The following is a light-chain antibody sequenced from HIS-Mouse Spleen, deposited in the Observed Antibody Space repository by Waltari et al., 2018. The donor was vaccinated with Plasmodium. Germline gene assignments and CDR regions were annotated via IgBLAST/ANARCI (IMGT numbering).Light chain of an antibody. V-gene: IGLV3-10*01. CDR1: AFPKKY. CDR2: EDS. CDR3: YSTDSSGNHRV. J-gene: IGLJ3*02. Sequence: SYELTQPPSVSVSPGQTARITCSADAFPKKYAYWYQQKSGQAPVLVIYEDSKRPSGIPERFSGSSSGTMATLTISGAQVEDEADYYCYSTDSSGNHRVFGGGTKLTVL.